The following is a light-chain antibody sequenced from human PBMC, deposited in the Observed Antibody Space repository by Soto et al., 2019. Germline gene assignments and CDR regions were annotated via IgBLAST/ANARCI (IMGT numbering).Light chain of an antibody. CDR1: NIGSKG. J-gene: IGLJ2*01. V-gene: IGLV3-21*04. Sequence: SYALTQPPSVSVAPGKTASISCGGNNIGSKGVHWYQQKPGQAPVLVIYSDTDLPPVIPERFSGSNSANLATLTIRRVEAGDEAVDSCQVWDSGGAHVVFGGGTQLTVL. CDR2: SDT. CDR3: QVWDSGGAHVV.